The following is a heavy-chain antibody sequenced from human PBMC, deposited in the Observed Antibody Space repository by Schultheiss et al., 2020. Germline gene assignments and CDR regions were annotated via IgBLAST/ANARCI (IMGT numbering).Heavy chain of an antibody. CDR2: INPNSGGT. Sequence: ASVKVSGKASGYTFTGYYMHWVRQAPGQGLEWMGWINPNSGGTNYAQKFQGWVTMTRDTSISTAYMELRSLRSDDTAVYYCARDSHLAGVGTTGGYYCDYWGQGTLVNGYS. CDR1: GYTFTGYY. D-gene: IGHD6-19*01. CDR3: ARDSHLAGVGTTGGYYCDY. J-gene: IGHJ4*02. V-gene: IGHV1-2*04.